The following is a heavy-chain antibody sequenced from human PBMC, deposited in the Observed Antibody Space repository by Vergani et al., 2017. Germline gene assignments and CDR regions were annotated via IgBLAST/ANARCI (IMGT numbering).Heavy chain of an antibody. D-gene: IGHD4-11*01. CDR3: ARVNTETNGHLYYYYYMDV. Sequence: QVQLQQWGGGLLKPSETLSLTCVVNGGSFTSYHWTWIRQSPGEGLEWVGDIDHTGRPDYNPSFKSRLTMSVDKSRNQFSLTLNSVTATDTAIYFCARVNTETNGHLYYYYYMDVWGQGPRSPSP. CDR2: IDHTGRP. J-gene: IGHJ6*03. V-gene: IGHV4-34*01. CDR1: GGSFTSYH.